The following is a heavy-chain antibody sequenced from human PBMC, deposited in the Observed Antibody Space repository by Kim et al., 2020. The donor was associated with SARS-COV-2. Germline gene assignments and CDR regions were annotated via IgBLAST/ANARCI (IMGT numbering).Heavy chain of an antibody. V-gene: IGHV4-34*01. CDR3: ARILVVPYYSYYYGMDV. Sequence: SETLSLTCAVYGGSFSGYYWSWIRQPPGKGLEWIGEINHRGSTHYNPSLKSRLTISVDTSKNQFSLKLSSVTAADTAVYYCARILVVPYYSYYYGMDVWGQGTTVTVSS. CDR1: GGSFSGYY. D-gene: IGHD3-22*01. CDR2: INHRGST. J-gene: IGHJ6*02.